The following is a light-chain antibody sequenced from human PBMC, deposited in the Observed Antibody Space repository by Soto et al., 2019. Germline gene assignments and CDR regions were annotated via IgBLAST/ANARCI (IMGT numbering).Light chain of an antibody. CDR3: CSYAAFSTYV. V-gene: IGLV2-23*01. CDR2: EGS. CDR1: SSDVGSYNL. Sequence: SALTQPASVSGSPGQSITISCTGTSSDVGSYNLVSWYQQHPGKAPKLLIYEGSKRPSGVSHRFSGSKSGNTASLTISGLQAEDEADYSCCSYAAFSTYVFGTGTKVTVL. J-gene: IGLJ1*01.